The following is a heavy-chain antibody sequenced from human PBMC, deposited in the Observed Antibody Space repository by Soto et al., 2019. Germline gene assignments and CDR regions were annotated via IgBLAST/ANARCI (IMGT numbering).Heavy chain of an antibody. Sequence: PGESLKISCKSSGYSFGSYWINWVRQMPGRGLEWVGRVDPSDSYINYSPSLQGHVTISVDNSLSTAYLQWNSLKASDTAIYYCAKLEAPRTTCFAGPYNWFAPGGGGTRVPVS. CDR1: GYSFGSYW. CDR3: AKLEAPRTTCFAGPYNWFAP. J-gene: IGHJ5*02. V-gene: IGHV5-10-1*01. CDR2: VDPSDSYI.